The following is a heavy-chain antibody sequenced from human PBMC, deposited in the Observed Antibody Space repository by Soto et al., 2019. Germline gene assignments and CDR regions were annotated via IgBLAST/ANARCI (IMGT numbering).Heavy chain of an antibody. D-gene: IGHD3-3*01. J-gene: IGHJ4*02. CDR3: AKGRYDFWSPYYFDS. V-gene: IGHV3-9*01. CDR2: ITWNSRVL. Sequence: LRLSCVGTGLNFDDFSMHWVRQAPGKGLEWVSGITWNSRVLAYADSVKGRFTISRDNARNSLYLQMDSLRDEDTALYYCAKGRYDFWSPYYFDSWGQGTLVTVSS. CDR1: GLNFDDFS.